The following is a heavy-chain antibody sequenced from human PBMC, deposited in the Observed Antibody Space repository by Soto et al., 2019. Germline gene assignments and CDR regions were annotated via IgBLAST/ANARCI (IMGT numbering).Heavy chain of an antibody. D-gene: IGHD2-15*01. CDR3: ARDAGLIAAKNGRDV. CDR2: ISSSGVTK. J-gene: IGHJ6*02. CDR1: GFSFSRYN. Sequence: GGSLRLSCEASGFSFSRYNMNWVRQAPGKGLEWVAYISSSGVTKYYADSVKGRFTISRDNANNSLSLQVNSLRDEDTAVYYCARDAGLIAAKNGRDVWGQGTRVIISS. V-gene: IGHV3-48*02.